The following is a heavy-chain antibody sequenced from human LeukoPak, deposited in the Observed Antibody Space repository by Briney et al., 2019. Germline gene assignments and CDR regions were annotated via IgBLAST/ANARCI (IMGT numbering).Heavy chain of an antibody. CDR1: RFTFSSYA. J-gene: IGHJ4*02. D-gene: IGHD2-15*01. CDR2: ISGSGGTK. Sequence: GGSLRLSCVASRFTFSSYAMSRVRQAPGKGLEGVSGISGSGGTKFYADSVKGRFTISRDNHKNTLYLQMNGLRAEDTAKYYCAKDTNVQLGYCSDYCGQGTLVTVSS. CDR3: AKDTNVQLGYCSDY. V-gene: IGHV3-23*01.